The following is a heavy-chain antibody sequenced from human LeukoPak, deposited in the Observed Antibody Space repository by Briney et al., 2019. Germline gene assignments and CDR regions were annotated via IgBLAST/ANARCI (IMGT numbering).Heavy chain of an antibody. CDR3: ARDMSGSYYCDY. Sequence: PSETLSLTCTVSGGSISSSSYYWGWIRQPPGKGLEWIGSIYYSGSTYYNPSLKSRVTISVDTSKNQFSLKLSSVTAADTAVYYCARDMSGSYYCDYWGQGTLVTVSS. D-gene: IGHD1-26*01. V-gene: IGHV4-39*07. CDR2: IYYSGST. J-gene: IGHJ4*02. CDR1: GGSISSSSYY.